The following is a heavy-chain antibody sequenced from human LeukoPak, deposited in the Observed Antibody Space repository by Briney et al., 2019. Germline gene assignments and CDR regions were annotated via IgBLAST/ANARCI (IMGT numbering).Heavy chain of an antibody. CDR1: GFTFSSYW. CDR3: ARDQMVRGFLNANCFDP. Sequence: GGSLRLSCAASGFTFSSYWMSWVRQAPGKGLEWVANIKQDGSEKYYVDSVKGRFTISRDNAKNSLYLQMNSLRAEDKAVYYCARDQMVRGFLNANCFDPGGRETLVPVSS. D-gene: IGHD3-10*01. CDR2: IKQDGSEK. J-gene: IGHJ5*02. V-gene: IGHV3-7*05.